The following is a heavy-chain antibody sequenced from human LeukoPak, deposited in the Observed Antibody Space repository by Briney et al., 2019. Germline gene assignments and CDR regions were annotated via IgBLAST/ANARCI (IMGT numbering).Heavy chain of an antibody. V-gene: IGHV3-48*04. CDR2: ISGSSSNT. J-gene: IGHJ5*02. D-gene: IGHD2-2*01. Sequence: GGSLRLSCAVSGFTFSTYSMNWVRQAPGKGLEWVSYISGSSSNTKYADSVKGRFTISRDNAKNSLYLQMNSLRAEDTAVYYCARDSAHIVVVPVVIPPGLDNWFDPWGQGTLVTVSS. CDR3: ARDSAHIVVVPVVIPPGLDNWFDP. CDR1: GFTFSTYS.